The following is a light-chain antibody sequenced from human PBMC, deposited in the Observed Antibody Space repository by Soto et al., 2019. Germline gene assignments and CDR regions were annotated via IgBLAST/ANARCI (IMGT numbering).Light chain of an antibody. CDR3: GSYGGSYNVV. CDR1: STDFVSYNR. CDR2: EVS. V-gene: IGLV2-18*02. J-gene: IGLJ2*01. Sequence: QSALTQPPSVSGSPGQSVTISCTGTSTDFVSYNRVSWYQQPPGTAPKLMIYEVSKRPSGVPDRFSGSKSGNTASLTISGLQAEDEAEYYCGSYGGSYNVVFGGGTKLTVL.